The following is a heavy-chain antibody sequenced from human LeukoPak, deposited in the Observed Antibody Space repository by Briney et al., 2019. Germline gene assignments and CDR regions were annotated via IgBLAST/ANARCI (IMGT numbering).Heavy chain of an antibody. CDR3: ARDGRQVPFDP. J-gene: IGHJ5*02. CDR1: GGSISSYY. D-gene: IGHD2-2*01. V-gene: IGHV4-4*07. CDR2: IYSSGNT. Sequence: SETLSLTCTVPGGSISSYYWSWIRQPAGKGLEWIGRIYSSGNTNYNPSLKSRVTLSVDTSKNQFSLKLSSVTAADTAVYYCARDGRQVPFDPWGQGTLVTVSS.